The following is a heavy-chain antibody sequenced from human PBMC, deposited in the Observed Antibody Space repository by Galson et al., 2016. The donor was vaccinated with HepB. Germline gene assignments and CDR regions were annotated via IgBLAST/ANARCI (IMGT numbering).Heavy chain of an antibody. CDR1: GFTFSSYA. Sequence: SLRLSCAASGFTFSSYAMSWVRQAPGKGLEWVSAISGSGGSTYYADSVKGRFTISGDNSKNTLFLQMNSLRAEDTAVFYCAKGSYSSSWYCYFDYWGQGTLVTVSS. J-gene: IGHJ4*02. CDR2: ISGSGGST. V-gene: IGHV3-23*01. CDR3: AKGSYSSSWYCYFDY. D-gene: IGHD6-13*01.